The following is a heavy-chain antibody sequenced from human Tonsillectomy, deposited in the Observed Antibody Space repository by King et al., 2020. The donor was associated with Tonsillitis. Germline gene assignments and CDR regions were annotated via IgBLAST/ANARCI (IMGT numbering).Heavy chain of an antibody. CDR3: ASSPVGSGYYNYYFDY. CDR1: GGSISSGGYS. J-gene: IGHJ4*02. Sequence: QLQESGSGLVKPSQTLSLTCAVSGGSISSGGYSWSWIRQPPGKGLEWIGYIYHSGSTYYNPSLKSRVTISVDRSKNQFSLKLSSVTAADTAVYYCASSPVGSGYYNYYFDYWGQGTLVTVSS. V-gene: IGHV4-30-2*01. CDR2: IYHSGST. D-gene: IGHD3-22*01.